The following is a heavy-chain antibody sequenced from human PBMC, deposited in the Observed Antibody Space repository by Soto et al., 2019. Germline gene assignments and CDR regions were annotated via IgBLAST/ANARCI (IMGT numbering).Heavy chain of an antibody. CDR1: GGTFSSYA. D-gene: IGHD4-17*01. J-gene: IGHJ6*02. Sequence: GASVKVSCKASGGTFSSYAISWVRQAPGQGLEWMGRIIPFIGTANYAQKFQGRVTITADESTSTAYMELASLRSEDTAVYYCARGVMTTVSASYYYGMDVWGQGTTVTVSS. V-gene: IGHV1-69*11. CDR2: IIPFIGTA. CDR3: ARGVMTTVSASYYYGMDV.